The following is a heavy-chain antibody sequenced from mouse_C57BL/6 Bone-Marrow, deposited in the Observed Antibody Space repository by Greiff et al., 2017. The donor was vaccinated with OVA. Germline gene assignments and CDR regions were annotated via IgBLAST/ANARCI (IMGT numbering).Heavy chain of an antibody. CDR3: ARPLDYDGSSYWYFDV. CDR2: INPNNGGT. D-gene: IGHD1-1*01. Sequence: VQLQQSGPELVKPGASVKISCKASGYTFTDYYMNWVKQSHGKSLEWIGDINPNNGGTSYNQKFKGKATLTVDKSSSTAYMELRSLTSEDSAVYYCARPLDYDGSSYWYFDVWGTGTTVTVSS. CDR1: GYTFTDYY. V-gene: IGHV1-26*01. J-gene: IGHJ1*03.